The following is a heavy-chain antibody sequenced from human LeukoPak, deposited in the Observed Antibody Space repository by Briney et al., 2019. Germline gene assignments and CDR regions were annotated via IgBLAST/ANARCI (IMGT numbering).Heavy chain of an antibody. CDR2: MTGTSGHT. V-gene: IGHV3-21*01. J-gene: IGHJ3*02. D-gene: IGHD2-21*02. CDR1: GFTFSYYS. Sequence: GGSLRLSCAASGFTFSYYSMNCVRQAPGKGLEWVSSMTGTSGHTYYADSVKGRFTISRDNTKNSLYLQMNSLRAEDTAVYYCAREGTAREDDAFDIWGQGTMVTVSS. CDR3: AREGTAREDDAFDI.